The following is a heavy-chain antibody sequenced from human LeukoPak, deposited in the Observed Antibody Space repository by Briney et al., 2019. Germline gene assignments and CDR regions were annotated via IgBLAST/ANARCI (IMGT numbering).Heavy chain of an antibody. V-gene: IGHV4-31*03. Sequence: SQTLSLTRTVSGGSISSGGFYWSWIRHLPGKGLEWIGYIYYTGATYCKPSLESRVTMSVDTSQNQFSLRMSSMTAADTAVYYCARAGLGIENYYYYMDVWGRGTTVTVSS. CDR2: IYYTGAT. J-gene: IGHJ6*03. CDR3: ARAGLGIENYYYYMDV. CDR1: GGSISSGGFY. D-gene: IGHD1-14*01.